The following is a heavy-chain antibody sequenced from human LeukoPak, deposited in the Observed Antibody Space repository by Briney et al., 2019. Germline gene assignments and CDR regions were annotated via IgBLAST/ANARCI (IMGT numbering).Heavy chain of an antibody. CDR3: VRNAAYCLDV. J-gene: IGHJ6*02. V-gene: IGHV4-4*02. Sequence: SETLSLTCAVSGASFTIDYWWSWVRPSPGKGLEWIGEIYRSGSANYNPSLKSRVIISIDKSKNQFSLNMNSVTAADTAVYYCVRNAAYCLDVWGQGTTVSVSS. CDR1: GASFTIDYW. CDR2: IYRSGSA.